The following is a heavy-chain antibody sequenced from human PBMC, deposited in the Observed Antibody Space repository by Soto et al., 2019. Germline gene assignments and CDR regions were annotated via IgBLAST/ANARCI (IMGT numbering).Heavy chain of an antibody. CDR3: ARVGIAVALNAFDI. D-gene: IGHD6-19*01. CDR1: GYSFASYW. J-gene: IGHJ3*02. V-gene: IGHV5-51*01. CDR2: IYPGDSDT. Sequence: GESLKISGKGSGYSFASYWIGWVRQMPGKDLEWMGIIYPGDSDTRYSPSFQGHVTISAHKSISTAYLQWSSLKASDTAMYYCARVGIAVALNAFDIWGQGTMVTVTS.